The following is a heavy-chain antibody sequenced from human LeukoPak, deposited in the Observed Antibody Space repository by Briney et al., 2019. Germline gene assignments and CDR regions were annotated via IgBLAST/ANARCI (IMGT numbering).Heavy chain of an antibody. Sequence: SETLSLTCAVYGGSFSGYYWSWIRQPPGKGLEWIGEINHSGSTNSNPSLKSRVTISVDTSKNQFSLKLSSVTAADTAVYYCASCTDSSGYYSEIDYWGQGALVTVSS. J-gene: IGHJ4*02. CDR2: INHSGST. CDR3: ASCTDSSGYYSEIDY. D-gene: IGHD3-22*01. CDR1: GGSFSGYY. V-gene: IGHV4-34*01.